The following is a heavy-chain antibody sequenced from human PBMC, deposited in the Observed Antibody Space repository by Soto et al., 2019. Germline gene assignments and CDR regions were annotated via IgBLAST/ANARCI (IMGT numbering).Heavy chain of an antibody. CDR3: VRQGFGALHGLVDV. Sequence: QVQLQESGPGLVKPSETLSLICSDSGGSISSHNWGWIRLPPGKGLEWIGYIRDSGDTSYNPSLSSRVTMSLDTSTKEFSLTLTSVTAAATAAYYCVRQGFGALHGLVDVWGHGTTVTVSS. V-gene: IGHV4-59*08. J-gene: IGHJ6*02. CDR1: GGSISSHN. CDR2: IRDSGDT. D-gene: IGHD3-10*01.